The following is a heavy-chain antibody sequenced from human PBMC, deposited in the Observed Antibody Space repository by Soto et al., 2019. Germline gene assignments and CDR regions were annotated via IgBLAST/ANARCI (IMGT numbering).Heavy chain of an antibody. CDR3: ARVPPYYYGMDV. CDR1: GYTFTSSG. Sequence: ASVKVSCKASGYTFTSSGIRWVRQAPGQGLEGMGWISAYNGNTNYAQKLQGRVTMTTDTSTSTAYMELRSLRSDDTAVYYCARVPPYYYGMDVWGQGTTVTVSS. CDR2: ISAYNGNT. J-gene: IGHJ6*02. V-gene: IGHV1-18*04.